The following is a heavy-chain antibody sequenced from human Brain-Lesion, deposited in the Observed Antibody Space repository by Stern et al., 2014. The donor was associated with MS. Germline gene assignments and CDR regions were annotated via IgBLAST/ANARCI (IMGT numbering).Heavy chain of an antibody. CDR1: GFPFDDYA. J-gene: IGHJ4*02. CDR2: ISWNSGTI. Sequence: VHLVESGGDLVQPGRSLRLSCAAFGFPFDDYAMHWVRQAPGKGLEWVAGISWNSGTIGYADSVKGRFTTSRDNAYSSLYLQMNSLRPEDTALYYCARDITGSSAYFAYWGQGTLVTVSS. D-gene: IGHD1-14*01. CDR3: ARDITGSSAYFAY. V-gene: IGHV3-9*01.